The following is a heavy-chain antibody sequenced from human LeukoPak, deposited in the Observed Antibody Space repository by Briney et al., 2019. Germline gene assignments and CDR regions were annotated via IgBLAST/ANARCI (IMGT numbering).Heavy chain of an antibody. V-gene: IGHV4-39*01. D-gene: IGHD6-19*01. CDR1: GGSISSSSYY. Sequence: SETLSLTCTVSGGSISSSSYYWGWIRQPPGKGLEWIGSIYYSGSTYYNPSLKSRVTISVDTSKNQFSLKLSSVTAADTAVYYCARHVLRHSSGFLRKWANWFDPWGQGTLVTVSS. J-gene: IGHJ5*02. CDR2: IYYSGST. CDR3: ARHVLRHSSGFLRKWANWFDP.